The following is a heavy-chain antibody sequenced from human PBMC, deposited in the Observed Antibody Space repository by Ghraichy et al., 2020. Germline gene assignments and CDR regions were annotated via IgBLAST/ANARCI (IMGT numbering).Heavy chain of an antibody. J-gene: IGHJ3*02. CDR2: IIPIFGTA. CDR1: GGTFSSYA. V-gene: IGHV1-69*13. Sequence: SVKVSCKASGGTFSSYAISWVRQAPGQGLEWMGGIIPIFGTANYAQKFQGRVTITADESTSTAYMELSSLRSEDTAVYYCARVERSNWKLHDAFDIWGQGTMVTVSS. CDR3: ARVERSNWKLHDAFDI. D-gene: IGHD1-20*01.